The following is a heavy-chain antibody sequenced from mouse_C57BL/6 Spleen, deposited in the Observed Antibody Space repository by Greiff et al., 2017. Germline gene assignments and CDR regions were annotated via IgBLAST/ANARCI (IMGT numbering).Heavy chain of an antibody. Sequence: DVKLVESGPELVKPGASVKISCKASGYSFTGYYMNWVKQSPEKSLEWIGEINPSTGGTTYNQKFKAKATLTVDKSSSTAYMQLKSLTSEDSAVYYCALYGNYGFAYWGQGTLVTVSA. J-gene: IGHJ3*01. D-gene: IGHD2-1*01. V-gene: IGHV1-42*01. CDR2: INPSTGGT. CDR3: ALYGNYGFAY. CDR1: GYSFTGYY.